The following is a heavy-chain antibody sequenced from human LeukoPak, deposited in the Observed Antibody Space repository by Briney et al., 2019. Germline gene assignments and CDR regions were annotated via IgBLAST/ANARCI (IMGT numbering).Heavy chain of an antibody. D-gene: IGHD4-17*01. CDR1: GFIFSSYS. CDR2: ITGSGGNT. J-gene: IGHJ4*02. Sequence: GGSLRLSCAASGFIFSSYSMSWVRQAPGKGLEWVSVITGSGGNTYYADSVKGRFTISRDKSKNTLYLQMNSLRVEDTAVYYCAKDRATVTPKCFDYWGQGTLVTVSS. V-gene: IGHV3-23*01. CDR3: AKDRATVTPKCFDY.